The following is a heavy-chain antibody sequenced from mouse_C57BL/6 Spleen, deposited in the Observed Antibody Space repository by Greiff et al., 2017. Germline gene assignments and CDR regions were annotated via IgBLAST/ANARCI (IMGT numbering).Heavy chain of an antibody. V-gene: IGHV5-17*01. CDR2: ISSGSSTI. CDR3: ARRIITTVVADYAMDY. D-gene: IGHD1-1*01. J-gene: IGHJ4*01. CDR1: GFTFSDYG. Sequence: EVNLVESGGGLVKPGGSLKLSCAASGFTFSDYGMHWVRQAPEKGLEWVAYISSGSSTIYYADTVKGRFTISRDNAKNTLFLQMTSLRSEDTAMYYCARRIITTVVADYAMDYWGQGTSVTVSS.